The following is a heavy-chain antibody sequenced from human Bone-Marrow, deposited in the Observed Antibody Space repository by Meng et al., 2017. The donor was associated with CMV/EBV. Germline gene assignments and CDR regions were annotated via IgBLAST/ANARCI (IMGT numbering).Heavy chain of an antibody. J-gene: IGHJ4*02. CDR2: ISASGGTA. CDR3: AKDARGGTAVVLGYFDK. Sequence: GESLKISCAASGFAFNSYAMSWVRQAPRKGLEWVSAISASGGTAHYADSVKGRFTISRDTSSNILYLEMNSLRAEDTAVYYCAKDARGGTAVVLGYFDKWGQGTLVTVSS. V-gene: IGHV3-23*01. CDR1: GFAFNSYA. D-gene: IGHD3-22*01.